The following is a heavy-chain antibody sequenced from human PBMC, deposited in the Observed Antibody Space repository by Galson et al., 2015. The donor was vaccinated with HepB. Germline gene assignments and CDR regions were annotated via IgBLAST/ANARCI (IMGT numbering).Heavy chain of an antibody. Sequence: SLRLSCAASGFTFSSYGMHWVRQAPGKGLEWVAVIWYDGSNKYYADSVKGRFTISRDNSKNTLYLQMNSLRAEDTAVYYCARGLSRAAAGEPPLDYWGQGTLVTVSS. J-gene: IGHJ4*02. V-gene: IGHV3-33*01. CDR1: GFTFSSYG. CDR3: ARGLSRAAAGEPPLDY. CDR2: IWYDGSNK. D-gene: IGHD6-13*01.